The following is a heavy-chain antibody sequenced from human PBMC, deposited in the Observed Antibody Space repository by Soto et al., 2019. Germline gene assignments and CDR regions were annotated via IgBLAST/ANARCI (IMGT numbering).Heavy chain of an antibody. CDR2: IYYTGST. V-gene: IGHV4-59*01. Sequence: LSLTCTVSGSSISPFYWSWIRQPPGRGLEWIGYIYYTGSTKYNPSLKSRVTLSLGTSRNQLSLKLSSVTAADTAVYFCTRVGGYYGDYPNFDYWGPGTLVTVSS. D-gene: IGHD4-17*01. CDR1: GSSISPFY. J-gene: IGHJ4*02. CDR3: TRVGGYYGDYPNFDY.